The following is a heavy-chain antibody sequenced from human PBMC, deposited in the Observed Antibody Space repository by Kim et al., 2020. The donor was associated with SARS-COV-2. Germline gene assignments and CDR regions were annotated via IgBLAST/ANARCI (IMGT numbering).Heavy chain of an antibody. Sequence: DTAKGRFTIPRDNARNTLKLQMNELRAEDTAMYYCARKYYDSSGYYEVDYWGQGALVTVSS. J-gene: IGHJ4*02. CDR3: ARKYYDSSGYYEVDY. D-gene: IGHD3-22*01. V-gene: IGHV3-74*01.